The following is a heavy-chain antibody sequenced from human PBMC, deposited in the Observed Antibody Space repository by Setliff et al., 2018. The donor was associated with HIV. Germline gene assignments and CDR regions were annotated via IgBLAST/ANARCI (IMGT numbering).Heavy chain of an antibody. V-gene: IGHV3-48*03. CDR2: ISSSGSTI. J-gene: IGHJ5*01. CDR3: ARGWFDS. Sequence: GESLKISCAASGFTLSIYEMNWVRQGPGRGLEWVSYISSSGSTIFYADSVKGRFTISRDNAKNSLYLQMNSLRAEDTAFYYCARGWFDSWGQGTLVTVSS. CDR1: GFTLSIYE.